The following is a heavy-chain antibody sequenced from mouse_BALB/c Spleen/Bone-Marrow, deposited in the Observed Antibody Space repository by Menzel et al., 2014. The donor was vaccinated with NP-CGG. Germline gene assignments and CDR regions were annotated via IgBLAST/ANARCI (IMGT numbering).Heavy chain of an antibody. J-gene: IGHJ3*01. V-gene: IGHV1-9*01. D-gene: IGHD1-1*01. CDR2: ILPGSGST. CDR1: GYTFSTYW. Sequence: QVQLQQSGAELMKPGASVKISCKATGYTFSTYWIEWVKQRPGHGLEWIGEILPGSGSTNYNEKFKDKATFTADTSSNTVYMQLSSLTSEDSAVYYCARWYYGSSSFAYWGQGTLVTVSA. CDR3: ARWYYGSSSFAY.